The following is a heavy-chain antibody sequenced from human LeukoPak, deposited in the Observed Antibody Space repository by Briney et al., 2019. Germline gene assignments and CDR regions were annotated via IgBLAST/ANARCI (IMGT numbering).Heavy chain of an antibody. V-gene: IGHV3-23*01. CDR1: GFTFSSYA. CDR2: IGGSGSST. J-gene: IGHJ4*02. CDR3: AKVETAAAATLRGFDY. D-gene: IGHD6-13*01. Sequence: PGGSLRLSCAASGFTFSSYAMSWVRQAPGKGLEWDSSIGGSGSSTYYADSVKGRFTISRDNSKNTLHLQMNSLRAEDTAVYYCAKVETAAAATLRGFDYWGQGTLVTVSS.